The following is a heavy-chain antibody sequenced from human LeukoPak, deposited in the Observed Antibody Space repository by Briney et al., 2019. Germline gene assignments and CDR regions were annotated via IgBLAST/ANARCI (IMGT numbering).Heavy chain of an antibody. CDR2: ILGGAGST. V-gene: IGHV3-23*01. Sequence: GGTLRLSCAASGFSFSSHGMSWVRQAPGKGLEWVSGILGGAGSTYYADSVKGRFTISRDNSKNTLYLQMNSLRAEDTAVYYCAHGSMYQLDYWGQGTLVTVSS. J-gene: IGHJ4*02. CDR1: GFSFSSHG. D-gene: IGHD2-2*01. CDR3: AHGSMYQLDY.